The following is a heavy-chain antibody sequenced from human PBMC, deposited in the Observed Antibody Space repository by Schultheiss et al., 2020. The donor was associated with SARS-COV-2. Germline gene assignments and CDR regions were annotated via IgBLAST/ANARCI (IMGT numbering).Heavy chain of an antibody. J-gene: IGHJ4*02. CDR3: ARGQYSSSWSIGY. CDR2: INHSGST. V-gene: IGHV4-39*07. Sequence: SETLSLTCTVSGGSISSSSYYWSWIRQPPGKGLEWIGEINHSGSTNYNPSLKSRVTISVDTSKNQFSLKLSSVTAADTAVYYCARGQYSSSWSIGYWGQGTLVTVSS. D-gene: IGHD6-13*01. CDR1: GGSISSSSYY.